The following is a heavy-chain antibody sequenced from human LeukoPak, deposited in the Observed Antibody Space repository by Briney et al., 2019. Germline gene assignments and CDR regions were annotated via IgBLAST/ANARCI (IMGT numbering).Heavy chain of an antibody. J-gene: IGHJ4*02. V-gene: IGHV4-59*08. CDR1: GGSISTYY. D-gene: IGHD3-3*01. Sequence: PSETLSLTCTVSGGSISTYYWSWIRQPPGKGLEWIAYIDYRGSTNYNPSLKSRVTISVDTSKNQFSLKLSSVTAADTAVYYCARHYYDSTEPFDYWGQGTLVTVSS. CDR2: IDYRGST. CDR3: ARHYYDSTEPFDY.